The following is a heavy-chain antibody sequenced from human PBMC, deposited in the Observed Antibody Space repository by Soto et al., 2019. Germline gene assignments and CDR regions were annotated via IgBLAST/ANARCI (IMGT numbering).Heavy chain of an antibody. D-gene: IGHD2-15*01. CDR3: ARVYCSGGSCYYYYGMDV. CDR2: INHSGST. V-gene: IGHV4-34*01. Sequence: SETLSLTCAVYGGSFSGYYWSWIRQPPGKGLEWIGEINHSGSTNYNPSLKSRVTISGDTSKNQFSLKLSSVTAADTAVYYCARVYCSGGSCYYYYGMDVWGQGTTVTVSS. J-gene: IGHJ6*02. CDR1: GGSFSGYY.